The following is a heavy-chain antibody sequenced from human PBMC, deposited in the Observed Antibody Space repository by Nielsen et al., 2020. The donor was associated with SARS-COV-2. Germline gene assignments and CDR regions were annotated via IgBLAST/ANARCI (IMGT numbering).Heavy chain of an antibody. D-gene: IGHD6-13*01. CDR1: GFTFSSYA. CDR2: ISSSGGST. J-gene: IGHJ4*02. Sequence: GESLKISCVASGFTFSSYAMSWVRQAPGKGLEWVSVISSSGGSTCYADSVKGRFTISRDNSRNTLYLQMNSLRAEDTAVYYCAKGDGNSWSPFLYLDYWGQGTLVTVSS. CDR3: AKGDGNSWSPFLYLDY. V-gene: IGHV3-23*01.